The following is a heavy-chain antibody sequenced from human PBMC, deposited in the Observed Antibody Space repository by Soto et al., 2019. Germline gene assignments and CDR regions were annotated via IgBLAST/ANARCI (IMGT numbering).Heavy chain of an antibody. D-gene: IGHD5-12*01. V-gene: IGHV4-31*03. Sequence: SETLSLTCTVSGGSISSGGYYWSWIRQHPGEGLEWIGYIYYSGSTYYNPSLKSRVTISVDTSKKQFSLKLSSVTAADTAVYYVSRVSLRLSLFDPWGKGTLVTVSS. J-gene: IGHJ5*02. CDR1: GGSISSGGYY. CDR3: SRVSLRLSLFDP. CDR2: IYYSGST.